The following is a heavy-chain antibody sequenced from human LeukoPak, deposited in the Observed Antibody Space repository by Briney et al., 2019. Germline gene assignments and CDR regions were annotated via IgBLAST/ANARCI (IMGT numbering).Heavy chain of an antibody. CDR3: AIDPYSSSWYSSYYFDY. Sequence: GGSLRLSCAASGFTFSSYAMSWVRQAPGKGLEWVSAISGSGGSTYYADSVKGRFTISRDNSKNTLYLQMNSLRAEDTAVYYCAIDPYSSSWYSSYYFDYWGQGTLVTVSS. V-gene: IGHV3-23*01. J-gene: IGHJ4*02. CDR1: GFTFSSYA. CDR2: ISGSGGST. D-gene: IGHD6-13*01.